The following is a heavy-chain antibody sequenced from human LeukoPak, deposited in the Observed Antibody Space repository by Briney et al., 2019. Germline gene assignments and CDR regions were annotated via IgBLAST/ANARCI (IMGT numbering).Heavy chain of an antibody. V-gene: IGHV4-34*01. Sequence: TSETLSLTCAVYGGSFSGYYWSWIRQSPGKGLVWIGEINHSGSTHYNPSLKSRVIISVDTSKRRFFLKLNSVTAADTAVYYCARESNSGYYRFDFWGQGSPVTVSS. D-gene: IGHD3-22*01. CDR1: GGSFSGYY. CDR2: INHSGST. J-gene: IGHJ4*02. CDR3: ARESNSGYYRFDF.